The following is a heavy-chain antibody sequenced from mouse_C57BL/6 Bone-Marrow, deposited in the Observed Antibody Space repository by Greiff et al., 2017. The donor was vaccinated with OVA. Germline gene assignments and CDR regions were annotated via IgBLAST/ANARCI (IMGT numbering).Heavy chain of an antibody. CDR3: TTFSTTVVEAY. CDR2: IDPEDGDT. Sequence: VQLQQSGAELVRPGASVKLSCTASGFTINDYYMHWVKQRPEQGLEWIGRIDPEDGDTEYAPKFQGKATMTAYTSSNTAYQQLSSLTSEDTAVYYCTTFSTTVVEAYWGQGTLVTVAA. V-gene: IGHV14-1*01. CDR1: GFTINDYY. J-gene: IGHJ3*01. D-gene: IGHD1-1*01.